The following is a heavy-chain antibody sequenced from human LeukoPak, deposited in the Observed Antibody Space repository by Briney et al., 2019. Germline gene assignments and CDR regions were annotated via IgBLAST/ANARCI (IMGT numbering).Heavy chain of an antibody. J-gene: IGHJ5*02. V-gene: IGHV4-59*01. CDR2: IYYSGST. Sequence: PSETLSLTCTVSGGSISSYYWSWIRQPPGKGLEWIGYIYYSGSTNYNPSLKSRVTISVDTSKNQFSLKLSSVTAADTAVYYCARSRRVSNWFDPWGQGTLVTVSS. CDR1: GGSISSYY. CDR3: ARSRRVSNWFDP.